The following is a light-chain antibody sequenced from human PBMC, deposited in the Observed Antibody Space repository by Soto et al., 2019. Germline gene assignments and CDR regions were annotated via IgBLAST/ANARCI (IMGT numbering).Light chain of an antibody. J-gene: IGKJ1*01. CDR2: LGS. CDR1: QSLLHSNGYNY. V-gene: IGKV2-28*01. CDR3: MQALQIRVE. Sequence: DSVMTQFPLSLSVTPGEPASISCRSSQSLLHSNGYNYLDWYVQKPGQSQQLLIYLGSNRASGVPDRFSGSGSGTDFTLKISRVEAEDVGVYYCMQALQIRVEFGQGTKVEIK.